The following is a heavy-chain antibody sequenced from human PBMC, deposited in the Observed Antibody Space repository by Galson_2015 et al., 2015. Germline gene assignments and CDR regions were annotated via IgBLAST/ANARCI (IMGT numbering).Heavy chain of an antibody. CDR2: INSDGTSK. J-gene: IGHJ4*02. CDR3: ARDPLWDRTVGFDY. V-gene: IGHV3-74*01. CDR1: GLTFSSDW. D-gene: IGHD3-16*01. Sequence: YLSLSCEASGLTFSSDWMHWVSQAPGKGLEWVSRINSDGTSKTYADSVKGRFTISRDNAKNTLYLQMNSLRAEDAAVYYCARDPLWDRTVGFDYWGQGTLVTVSS.